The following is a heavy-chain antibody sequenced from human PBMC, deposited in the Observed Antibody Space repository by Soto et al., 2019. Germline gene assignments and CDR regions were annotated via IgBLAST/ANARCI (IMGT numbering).Heavy chain of an antibody. CDR1: GDSMSPFY. D-gene: IGHD3-3*01. CDR3: ARGVYDYWSGYYAGSGLDV. V-gene: IGHV4-59*13. Sequence: SETLSLTCTVSGDSMSPFYWNWIRQSPGKGLEWIGYIYYSGNTNYNPSLKSRVAISVDTSKNQFSLKLSSVTAADTAVYYCARGVYDYWSGYYAGSGLDVWGQGTTVTVSS. CDR2: IYYSGNT. J-gene: IGHJ6*02.